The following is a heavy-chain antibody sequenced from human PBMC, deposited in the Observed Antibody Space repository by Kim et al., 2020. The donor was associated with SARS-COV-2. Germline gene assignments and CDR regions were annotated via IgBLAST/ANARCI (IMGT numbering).Heavy chain of an antibody. D-gene: IGHD2-8*02. CDR2: INHGGTI. V-gene: IGHV4-34*01. Sequence: SETLSLTCAVYGGSFSEYRWSWIRQPPGKGLEWIGEINHGGTINYNPSLKSRVTMSVDTSKNQFSLRLTSVTAADTDYYYCARGRAGVVPSPVLGIGQYYEYFIMDVWGHGTTVTVSS. CDR1: GGSFSEYR. J-gene: IGHJ6*02. CDR3: ARGRAGVVPSPVLGIGQYYEYFIMDV.